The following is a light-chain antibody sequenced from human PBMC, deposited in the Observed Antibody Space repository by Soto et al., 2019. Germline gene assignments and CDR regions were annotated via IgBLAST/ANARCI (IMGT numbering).Light chain of an antibody. J-gene: IGKJ5*01. CDR2: GTF. Sequence: EIVLTQSPGALSLSPCKRATLSCRASQSLGTTDLVWYQQRSGQPPSLVIHGTFSTASGIPARFSGGGSGTDFPLTISRLEPEDSAVYYCQQYGSLPYTFGRGTRLEIQ. CDR3: QQYGSLPYT. V-gene: IGKV3-20*01. CDR1: QSLGTTD.